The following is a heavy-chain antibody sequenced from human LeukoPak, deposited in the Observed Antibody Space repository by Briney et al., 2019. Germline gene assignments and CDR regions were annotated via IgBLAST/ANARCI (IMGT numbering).Heavy chain of an antibody. V-gene: IGHV3-48*03. Sequence: GGSLRLSCAASGFTFSSYEMNWVRQAPGKGLEWVSYISSSGSTIYYADSVKGRFTISRDNAKNSLYLQMNSLRAEDTAVYYCARGAQQLGNDAFDIWGQGTMVTVSS. CDR1: GFTFSSYE. CDR3: ARGAQQLGNDAFDI. J-gene: IGHJ3*02. D-gene: IGHD6-13*01. CDR2: ISSSGSTI.